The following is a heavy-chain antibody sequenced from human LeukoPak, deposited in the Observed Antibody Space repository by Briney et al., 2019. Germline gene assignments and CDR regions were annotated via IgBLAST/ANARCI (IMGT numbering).Heavy chain of an antibody. CDR2: ISGSGGST. D-gene: IGHD2-21*01. CDR1: GFTFSSYA. CDR3: VIPTGAFDI. Sequence: GGSLRLSCAASGFTFSSYAMSWVRQAPGKGLEWISAISGSGGSTYYADSVKGRFTISRDNSKNTLYLQMNSLRAEGTAVYYCVIPTGAFDIWGQGTMVTVSS. V-gene: IGHV3-23*01. J-gene: IGHJ3*02.